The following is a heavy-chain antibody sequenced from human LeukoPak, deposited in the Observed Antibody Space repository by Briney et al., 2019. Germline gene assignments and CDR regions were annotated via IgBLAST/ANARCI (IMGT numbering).Heavy chain of an antibody. CDR2: ISGYNGNT. D-gene: IGHD3-9*01. J-gene: IGHJ4*02. V-gene: IGHV1-18*01. Sequence: ASVKVSCKASGYTFTSYGISWVRQAPGQGLEWMGWISGYNGNTKYAQKLQGRVTMTTDTSTSTAYMELRSLRSDDTAVYYCARDDNNLYYDLLTGSISHNYWGQGTLVSVSS. CDR1: GYTFTSYG. CDR3: ARDDNNLYYDLLTGSISHNY.